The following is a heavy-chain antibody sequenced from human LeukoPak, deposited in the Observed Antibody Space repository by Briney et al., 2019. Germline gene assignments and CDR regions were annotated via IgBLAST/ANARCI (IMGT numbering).Heavy chain of an antibody. D-gene: IGHD3-22*01. CDR3: ARGLYYYDSSGYYGY. CDR1: GYSISSGYY. Sequence: PSETLSLTCTVSGYSISSGYYWGWIRQPPGKGLEWIGSIYHSESTYYNPSLKSRVTISVDTSQNQFSLKLSSVTAADTAVYYCARGLYYYDSSGYYGYWGQGTLVTVSS. V-gene: IGHV4-38-2*02. CDR2: IYHSEST. J-gene: IGHJ4*02.